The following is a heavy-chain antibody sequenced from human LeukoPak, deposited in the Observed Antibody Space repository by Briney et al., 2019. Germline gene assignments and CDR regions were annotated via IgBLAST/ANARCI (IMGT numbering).Heavy chain of an antibody. CDR2: ISGSGGST. Sequence: GGSLRLSCAASGFTFSSYAMSWVRQAPGKGLEWVSAISGSGGSTYYADSVKGRLTISRDNSKNTLYLQMNSLRAEDTAVYYCAKDVEYDILTGPPGDYFDYWGQGTLVTVSS. J-gene: IGHJ4*02. V-gene: IGHV3-23*01. CDR3: AKDVEYDILTGPPGDYFDY. D-gene: IGHD3-9*01. CDR1: GFTFSSYA.